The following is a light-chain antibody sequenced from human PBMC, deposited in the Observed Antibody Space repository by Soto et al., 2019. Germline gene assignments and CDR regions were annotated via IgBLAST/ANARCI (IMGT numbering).Light chain of an antibody. J-gene: IGKJ1*01. CDR3: QQYNGWPWT. Sequence: EIVMTQSPATLSVSPGERATLSCRASQSVSSNLAWFQQKPGQAPRLLIYGAYTRATGFPARFSGSGSGTEFTLTITGLQSEDFAVYYCQQYNGWPWTFGLGTKVDI. V-gene: IGKV3-15*01. CDR1: QSVSSN. CDR2: GAY.